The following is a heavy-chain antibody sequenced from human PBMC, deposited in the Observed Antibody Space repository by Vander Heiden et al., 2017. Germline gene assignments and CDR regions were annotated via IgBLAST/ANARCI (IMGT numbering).Heavy chain of an antibody. V-gene: IGHV4-39*01. Sequence: QLQLQESAPGLVRPSETLSLTCAVSGGAVRSTSYYWDWIRQPPGKGLEWIGTVYYSGSAYYNPSLKSRLTISVDTSKNQFSLKVTSVTAADTAVYFCARKGAPEAFDIWGQGTMVTVSS. J-gene: IGHJ3*02. CDR2: VYYSGSA. CDR3: ARKGAPEAFDI. CDR1: GGAVRSTSYY. D-gene: IGHD3-16*01.